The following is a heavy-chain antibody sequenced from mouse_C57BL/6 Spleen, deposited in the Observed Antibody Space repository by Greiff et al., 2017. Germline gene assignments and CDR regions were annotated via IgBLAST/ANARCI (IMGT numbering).Heavy chain of an antibody. V-gene: IGHV1-7*01. CDR2: INPSSGYT. CDR3: ANGYDGYAMDY. J-gene: IGHJ4*01. CDR1: GYTFTSYW. D-gene: IGHD2-2*01. Sequence: VQLVESGAELAKPGASVKLSCKASGYTFTSYWMHWVKQRPGQGLEWIGYINPSSGYTKYNQKFKDKATLTADKSSSTAYMQLSSLTYEDSAVYYCANGYDGYAMDYWGQGTSVTVSS.